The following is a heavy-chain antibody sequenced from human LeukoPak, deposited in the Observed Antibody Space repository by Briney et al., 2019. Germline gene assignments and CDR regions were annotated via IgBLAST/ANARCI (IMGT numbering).Heavy chain of an antibody. CDR2: IRGKANNYAT. CDR3: TRLSNEPNYYHSSGSDF. V-gene: IGHV3-73*01. Sequence: PGGSLRLSCAASGFTFSGSAIHWVRQASGKGLEWVGRIRGKANNYATAYAASVKGRFTISRDDSGNTAYLQMNSLKTEDTAVYYCTRLSNEPNYYHSSGSDFWGQGTLVTVSS. D-gene: IGHD3-22*01. CDR1: GFTFSGSA. J-gene: IGHJ4*02.